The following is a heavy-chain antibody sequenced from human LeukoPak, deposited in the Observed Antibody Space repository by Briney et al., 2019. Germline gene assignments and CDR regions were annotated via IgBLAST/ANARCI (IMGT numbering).Heavy chain of an antibody. J-gene: IGHJ5*02. CDR3: ASSGAYYGSGSYQNWFDP. CDR1: GGTFSSYA. Sequence: SVTVSCKASGGTFSSYAISWVRQAPGQGLEWMGGIIPIFGTANYAQKFQGRVTITADESTSTAYMELSSLRSEDTAVYYCASSGAYYGSGSYQNWFDPWGQGTLVTVSS. D-gene: IGHD3-10*01. V-gene: IGHV1-69*01. CDR2: IIPIFGTA.